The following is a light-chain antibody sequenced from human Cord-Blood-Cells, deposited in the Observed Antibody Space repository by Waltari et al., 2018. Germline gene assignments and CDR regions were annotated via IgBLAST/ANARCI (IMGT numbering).Light chain of an antibody. CDR2: DAS. CDR3: QQRST. J-gene: IGKJ5*01. CDR1: QSVSSY. V-gene: IGKV3-11*01. Sequence: EIVLTQSPAPLSLSPGERATLSCRASQSVSSYLAWYQQKPGQAPRLLIYDASNRATGIPARCSGSGSGTDFTLTISSPEPEDFAVYYCQQRSTFGQGTRLEIK.